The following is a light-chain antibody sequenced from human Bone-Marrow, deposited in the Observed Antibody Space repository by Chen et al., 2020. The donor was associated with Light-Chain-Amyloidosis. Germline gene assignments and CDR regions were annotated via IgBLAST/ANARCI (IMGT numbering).Light chain of an antibody. V-gene: IGKV3-20*01. CDR2: GAS. CDR3: QHYGDSLFT. Sequence: VLTQSPGPLSLSPGERATLSCRVSQSVSSTHLAWYQQKPGQAPRLLIYGASTRATGIPDRFSGTGSATDFTRTISRVEPEDLAIYYCQHYGDSLFTFGPGTKVDIE. J-gene: IGKJ3*01. CDR1: QSVSSTH.